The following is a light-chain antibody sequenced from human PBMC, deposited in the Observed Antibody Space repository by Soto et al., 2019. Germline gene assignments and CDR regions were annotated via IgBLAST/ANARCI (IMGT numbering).Light chain of an antibody. V-gene: IGKV3-11*01. CDR3: QQHISWTLT. J-gene: IGKJ4*01. CDR2: DAS. CDR1: QTFTTSS. Sequence: EIVLTQSPGTLSLSPGKIATLSCRGSQTFTTSSLAWYQQKHGQAPRLLIYDASNRATGIPARLSGSGYGTDLTLTISNLENEDFDVYYCQQHISWTLTFGGGTKVDIK.